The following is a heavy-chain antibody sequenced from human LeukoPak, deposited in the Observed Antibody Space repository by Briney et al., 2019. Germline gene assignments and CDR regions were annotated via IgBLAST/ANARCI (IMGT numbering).Heavy chain of an antibody. J-gene: IGHJ5*02. Sequence: GGSLRLSCAASGFTFSSYAMHWVRQAPGKGLEWVAVISYDGSNKYYADSVKGRFTISRDNSKNTLYLQMNSLRAEDTAVYYCASTIGYSSSWEPFDPWGQGTLVTVSS. CDR3: ASTIGYSSSWEPFDP. CDR2: ISYDGSNK. D-gene: IGHD6-13*01. V-gene: IGHV3-30*04. CDR1: GFTFSSYA.